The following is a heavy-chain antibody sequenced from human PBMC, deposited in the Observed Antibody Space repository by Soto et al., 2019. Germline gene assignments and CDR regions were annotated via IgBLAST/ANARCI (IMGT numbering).Heavy chain of an antibody. J-gene: IGHJ4*02. D-gene: IGHD6-19*01. CDR3: AKDSSSGWSFDY. V-gene: IGHV3-23*01. Sequence: EVQLLESGGGLVQPGGSLRLSCAASGFTFSTYAMNWVRQAPGKGLEWVSGISGSGDSTYYADSVKGRFTVSRDNSKNALYLQMNSLRAEDTAVFYGAKDSSSGWSFDYWGQGTLVTVSS. CDR1: GFTFSTYA. CDR2: ISGSGDST.